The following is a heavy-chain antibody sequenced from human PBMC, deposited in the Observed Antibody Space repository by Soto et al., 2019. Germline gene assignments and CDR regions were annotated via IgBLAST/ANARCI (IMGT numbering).Heavy chain of an antibody. CDR2: IWYDGSNK. CDR1: GFTFSSYG. Sequence: GGSLRLSCAASGFTFSSYGMHWVRQAPGKGLEWVAVIWYDGSNKYYADSVKGRFTISRDNSKNTLYLQMNSLRAEDTAVYYCARDYCSSTSCYGDYYYYGMDVWGQGTTVTSP. D-gene: IGHD2-2*01. CDR3: ARDYCSSTSCYGDYYYYGMDV. J-gene: IGHJ6*02. V-gene: IGHV3-33*01.